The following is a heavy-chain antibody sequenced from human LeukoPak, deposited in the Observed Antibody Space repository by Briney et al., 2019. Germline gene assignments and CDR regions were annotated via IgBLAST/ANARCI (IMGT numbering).Heavy chain of an antibody. CDR3: ARGVSRAFDY. Sequence: PGGSLRLSRAASGFIFNSYSMNWVRQAPGKGLEWVSYISSSGGTIYYADSVKGRFTISRDNAKNSLYLQMNSLRDEDTAVYYCARGVSRAFDYWGQGTLVTVSS. CDR1: GFIFNSYS. CDR2: ISSSGGTI. D-gene: IGHD6-13*01. J-gene: IGHJ4*02. V-gene: IGHV3-48*02.